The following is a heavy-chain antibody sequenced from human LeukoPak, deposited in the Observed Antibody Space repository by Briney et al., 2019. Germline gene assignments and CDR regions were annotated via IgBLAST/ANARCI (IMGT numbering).Heavy chain of an antibody. CDR1: GYAFTSYD. V-gene: IGHV1-8*03. Sequence: SVKLSCKASGYAFTSYDINWVRQATGHGLEWMGWRNPNSGNTGNAQKFQGSVTITRNTSISTTYMVLRSLRSEASAEYYCSRGASGSRGYPWFDPWGQGTLVTVSS. J-gene: IGHJ5*02. CDR2: RNPNSGNT. D-gene: IGHD2-2*01. CDR3: SRGASGSRGYPWFDP.